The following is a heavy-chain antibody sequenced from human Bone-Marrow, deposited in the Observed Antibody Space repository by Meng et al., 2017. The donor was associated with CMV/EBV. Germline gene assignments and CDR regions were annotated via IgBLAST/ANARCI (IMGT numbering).Heavy chain of an antibody. J-gene: IGHJ6*01. D-gene: IGHD2/OR15-2a*01. CDR3: ARSNYCNTIPCSLLRADYYYGLDV. Sequence: GSLRLSCAVYGDSFSNYFWNWVRQPPGKGLEWIGEINNKASTNYNPSLKSRVTMSVDTSKNQFSLKLTSVTAADTAVYYCARSNYCNTIPCSLLRADYYYGLDVWGQGPTVTVSS. CDR2: INNKAST. V-gene: IGHV4-34*01. CDR1: GDSFSNYF.